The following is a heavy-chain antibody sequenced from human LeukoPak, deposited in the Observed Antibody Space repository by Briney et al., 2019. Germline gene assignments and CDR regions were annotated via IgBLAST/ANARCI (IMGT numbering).Heavy chain of an antibody. CDR1: GGSISSGGYY. J-gene: IGHJ5*02. Sequence: TSQTLFLTWTVSGGSISSGGYYWSWIRQYPGKSLERIGSIYYSGRTYYNPSLKSRLSISVDTSNNQFPLNLSSVTAADTAVYYCAKVLRGTGNWFDPWGQGTLVTVSS. CDR2: IYYSGRT. V-gene: IGHV4-31*02. CDR3: AKVLRGTGNWFDP. D-gene: IGHD3-16*01.